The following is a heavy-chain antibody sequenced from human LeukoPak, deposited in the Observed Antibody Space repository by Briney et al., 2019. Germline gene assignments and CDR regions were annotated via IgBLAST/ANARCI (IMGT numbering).Heavy chain of an antibody. V-gene: IGHV4-30-2*01. CDR1: GGSISSGGYS. Sequence: SETLSPTCAVSGGSISSGGYSWSWIRQPPGKGLEWIGYIYHSGSTYYNPSLKSRVTISVDRSKNQFSLKLSSVTAADTAVYYCARASGYCSSTSCYTRSHWYFDLWGRGTLVTVSS. J-gene: IGHJ2*01. CDR3: ARASGYCSSTSCYTRSHWYFDL. D-gene: IGHD2-2*02. CDR2: IYHSGST.